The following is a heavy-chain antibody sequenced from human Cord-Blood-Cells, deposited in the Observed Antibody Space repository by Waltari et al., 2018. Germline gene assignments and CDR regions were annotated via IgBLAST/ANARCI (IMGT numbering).Heavy chain of an antibody. D-gene: IGHD2-2*01. J-gene: IGHJ5*02. CDR2: INPSSGCT. CDR3: ATRGRLSSRFDP. V-gene: IGHV1-2*06. Sequence: QVQLVQSGAEVKKPGASVKVSCKASGYTFTGYYMHWVRQAPGQGLEWMGRINPSSGCTNYAQKFQGRVTMTRDTSISTAYMELSRLRSDDTAVYYCATRGRLSSRFDPWGQGTLVTVSS. CDR1: GYTFTGYY.